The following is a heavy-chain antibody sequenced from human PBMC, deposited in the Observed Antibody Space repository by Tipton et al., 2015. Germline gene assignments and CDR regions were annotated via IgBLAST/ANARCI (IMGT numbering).Heavy chain of an antibody. CDR3: ARDLEHGMDV. CDR1: GGSVSSANYY. J-gene: IGHJ6*02. V-gene: IGHV4-61*01. CDR2: ISFSDTT. Sequence: TLSLTCIVSGGSVSSANYYWSWIRQPPGKGLEWIGYISFSDTTHYNPSLKSRITISLNTSKNQFSLKMSSVTAADTAVYFCARDLEHGMDVWGQGTTVTVS.